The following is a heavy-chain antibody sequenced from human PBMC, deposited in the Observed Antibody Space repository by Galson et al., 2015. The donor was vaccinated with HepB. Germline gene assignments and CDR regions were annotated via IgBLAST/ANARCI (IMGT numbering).Heavy chain of an antibody. CDR3: ARGEMVE. D-gene: IGHD5-24*01. V-gene: IGHV6-1*01. CDR1: GDSVSSNSAT. Sequence: CAISGDSVSSNSATWSWIRQSPSRGLEWLGRTYYRSKWYNDYAVSVRSRITINPGTSKNQLSLHLNSVAPEDTAVYYCARGEMVEWGQRTLVTVSS. CDR2: TYYRSKWYN. J-gene: IGHJ4*02.